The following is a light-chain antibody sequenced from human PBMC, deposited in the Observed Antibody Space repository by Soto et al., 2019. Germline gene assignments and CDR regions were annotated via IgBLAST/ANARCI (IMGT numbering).Light chain of an antibody. J-gene: IGLJ1*01. V-gene: IGLV2-11*01. CDR1: SSDVGGYNY. Sequence: QSALTQPRSVSGSPGQSVTISCTGTSSDVGGYNYVSWYQQHPDKAPKVMIYDVTKRPSGVPDRFSGSKSGNTASLTISGLQVEDEADYYCCSYAGSYIYVFGTG. CDR2: DVT. CDR3: CSYAGSYIYV.